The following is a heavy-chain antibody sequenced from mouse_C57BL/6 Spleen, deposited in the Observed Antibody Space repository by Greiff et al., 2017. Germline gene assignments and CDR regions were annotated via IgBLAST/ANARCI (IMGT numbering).Heavy chain of an antibody. D-gene: IGHD2-5*01. V-gene: IGHV1-19*01. CDR1: GYTFTDYY. CDR3: ARGYSNSYFDY. J-gene: IGHJ2*01. Sequence: EVQLQQSGPVLAKPGASVKMSCKASGYTFTDYYMNWVKQSHGKSLEWIGVINPYNGGTSYNQKFKGKATLTVDKSSSTAYMELNSLTSEDSAVYYCARGYSNSYFDYWGQGTTLTVSS. CDR2: INPYNGGT.